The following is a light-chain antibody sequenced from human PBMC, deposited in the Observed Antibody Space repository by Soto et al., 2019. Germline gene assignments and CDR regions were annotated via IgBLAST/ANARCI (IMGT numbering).Light chain of an antibody. V-gene: IGLV2-8*01. J-gene: IGLJ2*01. CDR3: SSEAGSNRVV. CDR1: SSDVGGYNY. CDR2: EVS. Sequence: QSALTQPPSASGSPGQSVTISCTGTSSDVGGYNYVSWYQQHPGKAPKLMIYEVSKRPSGVPDRFSGSKSGNTASLAVSGHQAEEVADCYRSSEAGSNRVVFGGGTKLTVL.